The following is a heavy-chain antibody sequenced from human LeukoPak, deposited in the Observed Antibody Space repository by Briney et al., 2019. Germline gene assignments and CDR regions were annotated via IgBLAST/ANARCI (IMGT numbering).Heavy chain of an antibody. J-gene: IGHJ4*02. CDR2: IYYSGST. V-gene: IGHV4-59*08. CDR3: ARHFSTIAAAEY. CDR1: GGSISSYY. D-gene: IGHD6-13*01. Sequence: NPSETLSLTCTVSGGSISSYYWSWLRQPPGKGLEWIGYIYYSGSTNYNPSLKSRVTISVDTSKKQFSLKLSSVTAADTAVYYCARHFSTIAAAEYWGQGTLVTVSS.